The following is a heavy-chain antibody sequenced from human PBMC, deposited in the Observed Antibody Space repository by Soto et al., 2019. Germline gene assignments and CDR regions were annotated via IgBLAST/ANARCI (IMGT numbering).Heavy chain of an antibody. D-gene: IGHD6-19*01. CDR3: ARAGRGEQWLIY. Sequence: QVQLVQSGAEVRKPGSSVKVSCKASGGTFSRHAISWVRQAPGQGLEWMGGIIPIFGTANHAQKFQGRVTIIADESTSTVYMELSSLRSEDTAVYYCARAGRGEQWLIYWGQGTLVTVSS. CDR2: IIPIFGTA. J-gene: IGHJ4*02. CDR1: GGTFSRHA. V-gene: IGHV1-69*01.